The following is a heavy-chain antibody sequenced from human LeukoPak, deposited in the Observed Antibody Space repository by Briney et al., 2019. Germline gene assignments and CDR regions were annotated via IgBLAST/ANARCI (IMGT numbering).Heavy chain of an antibody. CDR3: VRDRWLDY. V-gene: IGHV4-59*01. CDR2: IHFSGDT. CDR1: GFSISSYY. J-gene: IGHJ4*02. Sequence: PSETLSLTCTLSGFSISSYYWSWVRQPPGKGLEWIAYIHFSGDTNYNPSFKSRLTTSVDTSKNLFSLNLNSVTAADTAVYYCVRDRWLDYWGQGIQVTVSS. D-gene: IGHD3-10*01.